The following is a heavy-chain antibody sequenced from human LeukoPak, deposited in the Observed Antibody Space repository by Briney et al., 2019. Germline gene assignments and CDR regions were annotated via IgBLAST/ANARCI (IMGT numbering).Heavy chain of an antibody. Sequence: SETLSLTCTVSGDSINNYYWSWIRQPPGKGLEWIGYVYYSGTTNYNPSLKSRASISVDTSKNQFSLKLTTVTAADTAVYYCARDIYGDYPDYWGQGTLVTVSS. CDR2: VYYSGTT. CDR1: GDSINNYY. D-gene: IGHD4-17*01. J-gene: IGHJ4*02. CDR3: ARDIYGDYPDY. V-gene: IGHV4-59*01.